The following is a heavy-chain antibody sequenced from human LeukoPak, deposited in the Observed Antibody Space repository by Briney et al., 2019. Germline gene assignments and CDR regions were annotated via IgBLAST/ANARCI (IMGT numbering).Heavy chain of an antibody. D-gene: IGHD6-13*01. J-gene: IGHJ3*02. CDR1: GFTFSSYA. Sequence: GSLRLSCAASGFTFSSYAMSWVRQAPGKGLEWVSAISGSGGSTYYADSVKGRFTISRDNSKNTVYLQMNSLRAEDTAVYYCALSIAAAGDAFDIWGQGTMVTVSS. CDR3: ALSIAAAGDAFDI. V-gene: IGHV3-23*01. CDR2: ISGSGGST.